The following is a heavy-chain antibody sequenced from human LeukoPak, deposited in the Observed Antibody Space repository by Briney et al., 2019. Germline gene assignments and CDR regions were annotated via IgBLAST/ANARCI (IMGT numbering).Heavy chain of an antibody. J-gene: IGHJ6*03. CDR3: ARESAGSSSAWGSHYYYYYMDV. Sequence: GASVKVSCKASGYTFTSYAMHWVRQAPGQRLEWMGWINAGNGNTKYSQEFQGRVTITRDTSASTAYMELSSLRSEDMAVYYCARESAGSSSAWGSHYYYYYMDVWGKGTTVTVSS. CDR2: INAGNGNT. V-gene: IGHV1-3*03. D-gene: IGHD6-19*01. CDR1: GYTFTSYA.